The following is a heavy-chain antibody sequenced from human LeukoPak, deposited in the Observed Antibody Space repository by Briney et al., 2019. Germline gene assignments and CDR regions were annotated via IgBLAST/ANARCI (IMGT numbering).Heavy chain of an antibody. J-gene: IGHJ4*02. D-gene: IGHD6-25*01. CDR2: IKDDGSHT. V-gene: IGHV3-74*01. CDR3: ARGSGIITGIDE. Sequence: RSLRLSCAASGFTFSSHWMHWVRQAPGKGLVWVSRIKDDGSHTNYADSVKGRFTISRDNAKNTLSLQMNSLRAEDTAVYYCARGSGIITGIDEWGQGTQVTVSS. CDR1: GFTFSSHW.